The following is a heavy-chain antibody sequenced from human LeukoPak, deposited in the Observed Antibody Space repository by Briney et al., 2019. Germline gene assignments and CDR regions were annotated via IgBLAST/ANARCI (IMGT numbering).Heavy chain of an antibody. CDR2: IKQDGSEK. V-gene: IGHV3-7*02. CDR1: RYTFTNYW. CDR3: ASQGY. J-gene: IGHJ4*02. Sequence: GGSLRLSCAASRYTFTNYWMSWVRQAPGRGLEWVANIKQDGSEKNYVDSVKGRFTISRDNTKNALYLQMNSLRAEDTAVYHCASQGYWGQGTLVTISS.